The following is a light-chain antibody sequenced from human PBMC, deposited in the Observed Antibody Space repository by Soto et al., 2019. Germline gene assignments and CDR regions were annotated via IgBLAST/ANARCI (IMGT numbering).Light chain of an antibody. CDR3: CSYAGSYTLRV. J-gene: IGLJ3*02. CDR2: DVS. Sequence: QSVLTQPRSVSGSPGQSVTIYCTGTSSDVGGYNYVSWYQQHPGKAPKLMIYDVSKRPSGVPDRFSGSKSGNTASLTISGLQAEDEADYYCCSYAGSYTLRVFGGGTKLTVL. V-gene: IGLV2-11*01. CDR1: SSDVGGYNY.